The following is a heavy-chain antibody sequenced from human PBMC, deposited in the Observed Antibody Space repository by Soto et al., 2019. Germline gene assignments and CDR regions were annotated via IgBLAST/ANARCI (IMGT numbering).Heavy chain of an antibody. J-gene: IGHJ5*02. CDR3: AREEVAYYGSGSYNWFDP. Sequence: QVQLQESGPGLVKTSQTLSLTCTVSGGSINSGDYYWSWIRQHPGKGLEWIGSIYYSGSTYYNPSLKSRVTISVDTSKNQFALKLSSVTAADTAVYYCAREEVAYYGSGSYNWFDPWGQGTLVTVSS. CDR2: IYYSGST. CDR1: GGSINSGDYY. V-gene: IGHV4-31*03. D-gene: IGHD3-10*01.